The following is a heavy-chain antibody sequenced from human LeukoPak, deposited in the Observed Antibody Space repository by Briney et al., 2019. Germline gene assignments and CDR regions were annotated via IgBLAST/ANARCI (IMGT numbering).Heavy chain of an antibody. CDR3: ARGKYSGSYFNYYYYMDV. D-gene: IGHD1-26*01. CDR2: INHSGST. J-gene: IGHJ6*03. V-gene: IGHV4-34*01. Sequence: ETLSLTCAVYGGSFSGYYWTWIRQPPGKGLEWIGEINHSGSTNYNPSLKSRVTISVDTSKNQFSLKLSSVTAADTAVYYCARGKYSGSYFNYYYYMDVWGKGTTVTVSS. CDR1: GGSFSGYY.